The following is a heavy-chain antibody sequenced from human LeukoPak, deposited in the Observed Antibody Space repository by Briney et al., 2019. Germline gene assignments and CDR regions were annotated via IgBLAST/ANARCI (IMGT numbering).Heavy chain of an antibody. D-gene: IGHD5/OR15-5a*01. V-gene: IGHV4-30-4*01. CDR1: GGSISNTDSY. Sequence: SETLSLTCTVSGGSISNTDSYWNWIRQPPGKGLEWIGFISYSGNTYSTPSLESRLTISIDTAKNQFSLSLSSVTAADTAVYFCAREIVSSYYYNGMDVWGQGTTVTVSS. J-gene: IGHJ6*02. CDR2: ISYSGNT. CDR3: AREIVSSYYYNGMDV.